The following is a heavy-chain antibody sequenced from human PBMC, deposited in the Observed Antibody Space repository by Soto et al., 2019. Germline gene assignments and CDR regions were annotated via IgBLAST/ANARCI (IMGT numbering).Heavy chain of an antibody. V-gene: IGHV5-51*01. J-gene: IGHJ3*02. Sequence: GESLKISCKGSGYSFTSYWIGWVRQMPGKGLEWMGIIYPGDSDTRYSPSFQGQVTISADKSISTAYLQWSSLKASDTAMYYCARHNGRERSNEKAVVPQTSAFDIWGQGTMVTVSS. D-gene: IGHD6-19*01. CDR2: IYPGDSDT. CDR3: ARHNGRERSNEKAVVPQTSAFDI. CDR1: GYSFTSYW.